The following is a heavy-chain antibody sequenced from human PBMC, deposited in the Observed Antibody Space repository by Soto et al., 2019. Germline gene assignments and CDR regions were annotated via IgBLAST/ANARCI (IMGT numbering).Heavy chain of an antibody. CDR1: GGSFSGYY. Sequence: SETLSLTCAVYGGSFSGYYWSWIRQPPGKGLEWIGEINHSGSTNYNPSLKSRVTISVDTSKNQFSLKLSSVTAADTAVYYCARGQVRYYYDSSGYYVRTTYFDYWGQGTLVTVSS. CDR2: INHSGST. D-gene: IGHD3-22*01. V-gene: IGHV4-34*01. J-gene: IGHJ4*02. CDR3: ARGQVRYYYDSSGYYVRTTYFDY.